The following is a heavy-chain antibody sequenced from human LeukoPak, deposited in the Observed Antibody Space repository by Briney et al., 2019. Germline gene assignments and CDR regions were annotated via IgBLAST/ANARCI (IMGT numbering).Heavy chain of an antibody. CDR1: GYTLTELS. V-gene: IGHV1-24*01. D-gene: IGHD5-12*01. CDR3: ATATHSGYDSFDY. Sequence: ASVKVSCKVSGYTLTELSIHWVRQAPGKGPEWVGGFDPEYGETIYAQKFQGRVTMTEDTSTDTAYMDLSSLISKDTAVYYCATATHSGYDSFDYWGQGTLITVSS. CDR2: FDPEYGET. J-gene: IGHJ4*02.